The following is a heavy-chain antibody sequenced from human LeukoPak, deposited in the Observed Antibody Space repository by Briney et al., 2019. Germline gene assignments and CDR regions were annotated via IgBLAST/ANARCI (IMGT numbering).Heavy chain of an antibody. CDR3: ARDYDFWSGYYYYYYYGMGV. Sequence: ASVKVSCKASGYTFTSYAMHWVRQAPGQRLEWMGWINAGNGNTKYSQKFQGRVTITRDTSASTAYMELSSLRSEDTAVYYCARDYDFWSGYYYYYYYGMGVWGQGTTVTVSS. J-gene: IGHJ6*02. CDR1: GYTFTSYA. CDR2: INAGNGNT. D-gene: IGHD3-3*01. V-gene: IGHV1-3*01.